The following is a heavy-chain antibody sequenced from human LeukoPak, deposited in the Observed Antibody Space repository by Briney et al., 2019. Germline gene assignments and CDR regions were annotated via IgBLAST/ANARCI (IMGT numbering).Heavy chain of an antibody. CDR1: GFTLSTSW. J-gene: IGHJ4*02. CDR2: IKQDGSEK. CDR3: AKDSSANY. V-gene: IGHV3-7*04. D-gene: IGHD3-10*01. Sequence: GGSLRLSCIASGFTLSTSWMSWVRQAPGKGLEWVANIKQDGSEKYYVDSVKGRFTISRDNAKNSLFLQMNSLRAEDTAVYHRAKDSSANYWGQGTLVTVSS.